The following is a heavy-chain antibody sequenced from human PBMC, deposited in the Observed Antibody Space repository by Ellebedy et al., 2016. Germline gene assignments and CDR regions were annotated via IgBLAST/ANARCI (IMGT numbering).Heavy chain of an antibody. CDR1: GGSVSSGSYY. J-gene: IGHJ4*02. V-gene: IGHV4-61*01. CDR2: IYYSGST. CDR3: ARTPGGTRRMFDY. D-gene: IGHD3-16*01. Sequence: SETLPLTCTVSGGSVSSGSYYWSWIRQPPGKGLEWIGYIYYSGSTNYNPSLKSRVTISVDTSKNQFSLKLSSVTAADTAVYYCARTPGGTRRMFDYWGQGTLVTVSS.